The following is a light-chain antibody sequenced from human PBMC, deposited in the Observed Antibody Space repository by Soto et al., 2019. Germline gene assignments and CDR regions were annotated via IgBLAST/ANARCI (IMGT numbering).Light chain of an antibody. CDR1: SSNIGSNY. CDR2: RNN. Sequence: QSVLTQPPSASGTPGQRVTISCSGSSSNIGSNYVYWYQQLPGTAPNLLIYRNNQRPSGVPDRFSGSKSGTSASLALSGLRSEDEADYYCAAWDDSLSGYVFGTGTKLTVL. V-gene: IGLV1-47*01. J-gene: IGLJ1*01. CDR3: AAWDDSLSGYV.